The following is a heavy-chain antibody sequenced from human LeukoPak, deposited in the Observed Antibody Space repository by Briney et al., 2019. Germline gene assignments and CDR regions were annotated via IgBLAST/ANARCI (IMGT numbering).Heavy chain of an antibody. Sequence: ASVKVSCKASGYTFTGYYMHWVRQAPGQGLEWMGWINPNSGGTNYAQKFQGRVTMTRDTSISTAYMELSRLRSDDTAVYYCARVVVVTAISIDYWGQGTLVTVSS. V-gene: IGHV1-2*02. CDR2: INPNSGGT. CDR1: GYTFTGYY. CDR3: ARVVVVTAISIDY. J-gene: IGHJ4*02. D-gene: IGHD2-21*02.